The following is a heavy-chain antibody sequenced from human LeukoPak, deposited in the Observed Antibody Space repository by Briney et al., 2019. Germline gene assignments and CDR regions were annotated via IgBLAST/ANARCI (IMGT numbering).Heavy chain of an antibody. J-gene: IGHJ4*02. CDR3: AKDGAYYYDSSGYFDY. D-gene: IGHD3-22*01. CDR2: ISGSGGST. CDR1: GFTFSSHR. Sequence: TGGSLRLSCAASGFTFSSHRMSWVRQAPGKGLEWVSAISGSGGSTYYADSVKGRFTISRDNSKNTLYLQMNSLRAEDTAVYYCAKDGAYYYDSSGYFDYWGQGTLVTVSS. V-gene: IGHV3-23*01.